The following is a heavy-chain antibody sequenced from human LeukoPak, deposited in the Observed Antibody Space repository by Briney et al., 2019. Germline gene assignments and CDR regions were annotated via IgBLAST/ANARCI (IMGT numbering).Heavy chain of an antibody. D-gene: IGHD2-15*01. CDR2: IYYSGST. Sequence: PSETLSLTCIVSGDSISSSSYYWGWIRQPPGKGLEWIGSIYYSGSTYYNPSLKSRVTISVDTSKSQFSLKLSSVTAADTAVYYCASTQWWLRNYGMDVWGQGTTVTVSS. J-gene: IGHJ6*02. V-gene: IGHV4-39*01. CDR1: GDSISSSSYY. CDR3: ASTQWWLRNYGMDV.